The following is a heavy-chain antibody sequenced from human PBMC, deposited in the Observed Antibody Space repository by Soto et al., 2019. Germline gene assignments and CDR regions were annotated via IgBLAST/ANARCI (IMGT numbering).Heavy chain of an antibody. CDR1: GFTFSDYA. Sequence: EVQLLESGGGLVQPGGSLRLSCAASGFTFSDYAMSWVRQAPGKGLEWVSSTSGSGGDLYHADSVKGRFTISRDNSKNTLYLQMNSLRAEDTAIYYCAKGWLYVAGMGVWGQGTTVTVSS. CDR3: AKGWLYVAGMGV. D-gene: IGHD3-22*01. V-gene: IGHV3-23*01. J-gene: IGHJ6*02. CDR2: TSGSGGDL.